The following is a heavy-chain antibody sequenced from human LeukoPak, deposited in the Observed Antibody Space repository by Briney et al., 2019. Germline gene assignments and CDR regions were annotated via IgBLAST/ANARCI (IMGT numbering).Heavy chain of an antibody. CDR3: ARDDCSGGSCYSFQGY. Sequence: GGSLRLSCAASGFIFTSYAMNWVRQAPGKGLEWVAVISFDGSDKYYADSVKGRFTISRDNSKNTLYLQMNSLRAEDTAVYYSARDDCSGGSCYSFQGYWGQGTLVTVSS. CDR1: GFIFTSYA. CDR2: ISFDGSDK. J-gene: IGHJ4*02. V-gene: IGHV3-30-3*01. D-gene: IGHD2-15*01.